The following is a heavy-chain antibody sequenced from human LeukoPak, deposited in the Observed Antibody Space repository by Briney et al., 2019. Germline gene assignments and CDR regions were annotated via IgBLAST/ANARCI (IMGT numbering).Heavy chain of an antibody. CDR2: ISSSGSTI. J-gene: IGHJ4*02. Sequence: PGGSLRLSCAASGFTFSNYKMNWVRQAPGKGLEWVSYISSSGSTIYFADSVKGRFTISRDNAKNSLYLQMNSLRAEDTAVYYCARISGAAAQQFDYWGQGTLVTVSS. CDR1: GFTFSNYK. CDR3: ARISGAAAQQFDY. D-gene: IGHD6-13*01. V-gene: IGHV3-48*03.